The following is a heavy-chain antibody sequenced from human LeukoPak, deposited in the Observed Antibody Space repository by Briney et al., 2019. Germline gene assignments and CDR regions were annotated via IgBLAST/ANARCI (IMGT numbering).Heavy chain of an antibody. J-gene: IGHJ3*02. Sequence: SETLSLTCTVSGGSISSYYWSWIRQPPGKGLEWIGYIYYSGSTNYNPSLKSRVTISVDTSKNQFSLKLSSVTAADTAVYHCARVQWELRADAFDIWGQGTMVTVSS. V-gene: IGHV4-59*01. CDR2: IYYSGST. CDR3: ARVQWELRADAFDI. D-gene: IGHD1-26*01. CDR1: GGSISSYY.